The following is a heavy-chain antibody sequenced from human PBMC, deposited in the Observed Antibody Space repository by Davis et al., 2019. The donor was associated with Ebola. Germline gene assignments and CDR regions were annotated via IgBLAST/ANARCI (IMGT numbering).Heavy chain of an antibody. CDR3: ASLTVVTSIDY. Sequence: SETLSLTCTVSGDSINNYYWSWIRQPPGRGLEWIGYCYYSGTTNYNPSLKSRVTISVDTSKNQFSLKLSSVTAADTAVYYCASLTVVTSIDYWGQGTLVTVSS. CDR2: CYYSGTT. J-gene: IGHJ4*02. CDR1: GDSINNYY. D-gene: IGHD4-23*01. V-gene: IGHV4-59*01.